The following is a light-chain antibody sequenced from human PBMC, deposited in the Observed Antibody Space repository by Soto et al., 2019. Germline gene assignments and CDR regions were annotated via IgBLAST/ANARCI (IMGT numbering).Light chain of an antibody. CDR2: AAS. CDR3: QHYSNWPWT. CDR1: QSVTIN. Sequence: EILMTQSPATLSVSPGERATLSCRASQSVTINLAWYQQKPGQTPRLLIYAASTRATGIPARFSGSGSGTEFTLTISSLQSEDVAVYYCQHYSNWPWTFGQGTKVEIK. V-gene: IGKV3D-15*01. J-gene: IGKJ1*01.